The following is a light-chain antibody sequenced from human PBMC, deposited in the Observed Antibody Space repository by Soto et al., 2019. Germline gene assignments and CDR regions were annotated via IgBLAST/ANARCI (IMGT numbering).Light chain of an antibody. CDR3: QQANSFPYT. Sequence: DIQMTQSPSSVSASVGDRVTITCRASQGIGSWLAWYQQKPGKAPKLLISAASTLQSGVPSRFSGSGSGTDFTLTISSLQPEDFATYYCQQANSFPYTFVQGTKLEIK. V-gene: IGKV1-12*01. CDR2: AAS. CDR1: QGIGSW. J-gene: IGKJ2*01.